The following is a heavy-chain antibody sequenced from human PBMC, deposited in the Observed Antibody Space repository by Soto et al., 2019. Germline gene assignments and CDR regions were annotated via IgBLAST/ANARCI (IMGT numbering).Heavy chain of an antibody. V-gene: IGHV2-26*01. CDR2: IFSNDAK. CDR3: ARIRWIREYYFDY. J-gene: IGHJ4*02. CDR1: GFSLSNTRMG. Sequence: QVTLKESGPVLVKPTETLTLTCTVSGFSLSNTRMGVSWIRQPPGKALEWLAHIFSNDAKSYSTSLKSRLTISKDTSKSRVVLTVTNMDPVDTATYYCARIRWIREYYFDYWGQGTLVAVSS. D-gene: IGHD5-18*01.